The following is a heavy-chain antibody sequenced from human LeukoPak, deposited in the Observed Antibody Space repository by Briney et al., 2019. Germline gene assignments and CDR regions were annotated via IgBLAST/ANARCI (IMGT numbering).Heavy chain of an antibody. CDR1: GFTFSSYW. D-gene: IGHD2-15*01. V-gene: IGHV3-7*01. Sequence: GGSLRLSCAASGFTFSSYWMSWVRQAPGKGLEWVADIKEDGSEKYYVDSVKGRFTISRQNTKNSLFLQMNSLRAEDTAVYYCARHRSGGSQDDAFDIWGQGTMVTVSS. J-gene: IGHJ3*02. CDR2: IKEDGSEK. CDR3: ARHRSGGSQDDAFDI.